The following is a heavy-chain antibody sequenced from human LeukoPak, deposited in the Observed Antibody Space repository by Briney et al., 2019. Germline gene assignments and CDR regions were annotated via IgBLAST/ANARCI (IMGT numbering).Heavy chain of an antibody. J-gene: IGHJ6*03. D-gene: IGHD1-26*01. CDR2: INHSGST. CDR1: GGSFSGYY. CDR3: ARREWELAYYYMDV. Sequence: PSETLSLTCAVYGGSFSGYYWSWIRQPPGKGLERIGEINHSGSTNYNPSLKSRVTISVDTSKNQFSLKLSSVTAADTAVYYCARREWELAYYYMDVWGKGTTVTVSS. V-gene: IGHV4-34*01.